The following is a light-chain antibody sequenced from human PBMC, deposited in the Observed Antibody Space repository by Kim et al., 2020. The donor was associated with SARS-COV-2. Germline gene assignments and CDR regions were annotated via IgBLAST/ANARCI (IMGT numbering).Light chain of an antibody. CDR1: QSVLYSSNNQNN. Sequence: ATINCKSSQSVLYSSNNQNNLAWYQKKPGQPPKLLIYWASTREYGVPDRFSGGESGTDFTLTISSLQAEDVAVYYCQRYYITPYTFGQGTKLEI. CDR3: QRYYITPYT. J-gene: IGKJ2*01. V-gene: IGKV4-1*01. CDR2: WAS.